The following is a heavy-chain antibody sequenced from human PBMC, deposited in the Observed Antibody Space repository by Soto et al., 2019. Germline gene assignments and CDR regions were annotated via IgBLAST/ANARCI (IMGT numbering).Heavy chain of an antibody. CDR2: ITPIFGAA. CDR1: GGAFRSYT. J-gene: IGHJ6*02. Sequence: QVQLVQSGAEVKKPGSSVKVSCKASGGAFRSYTISWVRQAPGQGLEWMGGITPIFGAANYAQKFEGRVMISADKSTTTSYMELRNLTSEDTAVYYCARDEIAVANRVGMDVWGQGTTVIVS. V-gene: IGHV1-69*06. CDR3: ARDEIAVANRVGMDV. D-gene: IGHD6-19*01.